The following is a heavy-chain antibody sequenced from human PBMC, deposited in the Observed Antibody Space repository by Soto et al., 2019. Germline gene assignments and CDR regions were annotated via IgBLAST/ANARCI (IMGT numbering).Heavy chain of an antibody. D-gene: IGHD3-16*01. Sequence: PSETLSLTCTVSGGSINSYYWSWLRQPPGKGLEWIGYVSYSVSPKYNPPLKTRVSISLDTSNNQFALKLTSVTAADTAVYYCARSAPAGILIWDYWGQGALVTVSS. V-gene: IGHV4-59*01. CDR2: VSYSVSP. J-gene: IGHJ4*02. CDR3: ARSAPAGILIWDY. CDR1: GGSINSYY.